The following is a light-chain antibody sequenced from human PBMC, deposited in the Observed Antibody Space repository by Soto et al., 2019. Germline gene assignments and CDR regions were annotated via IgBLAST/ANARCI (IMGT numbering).Light chain of an antibody. CDR2: ATS. Sequence: EVVLTQSTATLSLSPGEGATLSCRASQSIGNYLAWYQQKPGQAPRLLIYATSNRATVIPARFSGSGSGTDCTLTISSREPEDFAVYYCQQRSSWPFTFGHGTKVDIK. CDR1: QSIGNY. V-gene: IGKV3-11*01. J-gene: IGKJ3*01. CDR3: QQRSSWPFT.